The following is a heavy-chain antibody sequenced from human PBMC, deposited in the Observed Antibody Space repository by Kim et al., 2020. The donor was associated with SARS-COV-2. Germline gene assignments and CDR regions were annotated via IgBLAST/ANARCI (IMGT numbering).Heavy chain of an antibody. J-gene: IGHJ3*02. V-gene: IGHV3-30*04. CDR2: ISYDGSNK. CDR3: AGDLGYSSGWSLSGAFDI. Sequence: GGSLRLSCAASGFTFSSYAMHWVRQAPGKGLEWVAVISYDGSNKYYADSVKGRFTISRDNSKNTLYLQMNSLRAEDTAVYYCAGDLGYSSGWSLSGAFDIWGQGTMVTVSS. CDR1: GFTFSSYA. D-gene: IGHD6-19*01.